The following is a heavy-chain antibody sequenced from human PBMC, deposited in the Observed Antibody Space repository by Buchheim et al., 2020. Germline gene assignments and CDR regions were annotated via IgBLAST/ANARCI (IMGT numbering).Heavy chain of an antibody. CDR2: ISGGGDGT. CDR1: GFTFSSYA. J-gene: IGHJ4*02. Sequence: EVHLLESGGDLVQPGGSLRLSCAASGFTFSSYAMSWVRQAPGKGLEWVSTISGGGDGTYYADSVKGRLTISRDNSKNTVYLQMNSLRAEDTAIYYCAKGRGESGFWGQGTL. CDR3: AKGRGESGF. D-gene: IGHD3-10*01. V-gene: IGHV3-23*01.